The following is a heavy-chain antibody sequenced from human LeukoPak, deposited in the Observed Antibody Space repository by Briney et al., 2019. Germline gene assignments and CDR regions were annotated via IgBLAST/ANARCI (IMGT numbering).Heavy chain of an antibody. Sequence: PSETLSLTCTVSGDSITSGRSYWSWIRRPAGKGLEWIGRVYSSGNTDYNPYIVSLKSLVTLSLDTSKNHCFLDLTSVTAADTAVYYGARSFSDNLFLENWGRGTLVTVPS. CDR2: VYSSGNT. CDR1: GDSITSGRSY. D-gene: IGHD1-1*01. CDR3: ARSFSDNLFLEN. V-gene: IGHV4-61*02. J-gene: IGHJ4*02.